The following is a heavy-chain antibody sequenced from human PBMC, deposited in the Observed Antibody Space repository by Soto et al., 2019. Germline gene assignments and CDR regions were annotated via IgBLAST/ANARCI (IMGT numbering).Heavy chain of an antibody. V-gene: IGHV4-59*01. CDR2: IYNSGST. CDR1: GGSINSVY. D-gene: IGHD6-13*01. Sequence: PSETLSLTCTVSGGSINSVYWSWIRQPPGKALEWIGYIYNSGSTNYSPSLNSQVTISVDASKNQFSLKLNSVTAADTAVYYCAKDIRGRTAAAVYNWFDPWGQGILVTVSS. CDR3: AKDIRGRTAAAVYNWFDP. J-gene: IGHJ5*02.